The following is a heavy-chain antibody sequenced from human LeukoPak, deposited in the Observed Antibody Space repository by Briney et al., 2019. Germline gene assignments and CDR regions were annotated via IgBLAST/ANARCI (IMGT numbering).Heavy chain of an antibody. CDR1: GDSISGYY. V-gene: IGHV4-59*01. Sequence: SETLSLTCTVSGDSISGYYWTWIRQPPGKGLVWIGYIYYSGSINYNPSLKSRLTISVDTSKNQFSLKLSSVTAADTAVYYCARLRGNYFPDYWGQGTLVTVSS. CDR2: IYYSGSI. CDR3: ARLRGNYFPDY. D-gene: IGHD4-11*01. J-gene: IGHJ4*02.